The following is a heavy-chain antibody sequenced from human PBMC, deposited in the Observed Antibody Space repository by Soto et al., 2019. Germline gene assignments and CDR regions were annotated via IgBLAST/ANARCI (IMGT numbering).Heavy chain of an antibody. CDR3: AKNFRRVLRYFDWSRATFDI. D-gene: IGHD3-9*01. CDR1: GFTFSSYA. Sequence: GGSLRLSCAASGFTFSSYAMSWVRQAPGKGLEWVSAISGSGGSTYYADYVKGRFTISRDNSKNTLYLQMNSLRAEDTAVYYCAKNFRRVLRYFDWSRATFDIWGQGTMVTVSS. J-gene: IGHJ3*02. CDR2: ISGSGGST. V-gene: IGHV3-23*01.